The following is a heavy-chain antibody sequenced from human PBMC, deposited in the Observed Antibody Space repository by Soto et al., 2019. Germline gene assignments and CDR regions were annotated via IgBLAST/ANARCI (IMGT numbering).Heavy chain of an antibody. D-gene: IGHD2-8*01. J-gene: IGHJ2*01. CDR2: ITHSGST. Sequence: QVQLQQWGAGLLKPSEPLSLTCAVYGGSFSGYYWSWIRQPPGKGLEWIGEITHSGSTNYNPSLKSRVTISVDTSKSQFSLKLSSVTAADTAVYYWARDVMANNRYHWYFDLWGRGTLVTVSS. CDR3: ARDVMANNRYHWYFDL. V-gene: IGHV4-34*01. CDR1: GGSFSGYY.